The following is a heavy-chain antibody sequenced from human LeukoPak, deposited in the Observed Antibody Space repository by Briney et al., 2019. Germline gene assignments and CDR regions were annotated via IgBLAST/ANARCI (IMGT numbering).Heavy chain of an antibody. CDR1: GFTFSDSA. D-gene: IGHD3-22*01. J-gene: IGHJ6*02. CDR3: ARESSDSSGFFYNYYGMDV. Sequence: GGSLRLSCAASGFTFSDSAMHWVRQAPGKGLEWVAGISFTTPSRAYNADSVKGRFTISRDNSRNTLYLQMNSLRAEDTAVYYCARESSDSSGFFYNYYGMDVWGQGTTVTVSS. V-gene: IGHV3-23*01. CDR2: ISFTTPSRA.